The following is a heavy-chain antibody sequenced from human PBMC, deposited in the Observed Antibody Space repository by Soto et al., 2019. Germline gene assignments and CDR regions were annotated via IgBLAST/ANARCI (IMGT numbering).Heavy chain of an antibody. CDR3: VRDDKWAFDI. J-gene: IGHJ3*02. CDR2: ISVGSGSI. Sequence: EVHLEESGGGLVQPGRSRRISCAASGFTFSSYAMNWVRQAPGKGLEWISYISVGSGSIFYADSVRGRFTISRDDAQNSVYLQMDTLRYEDTAMYYCVRDDKWAFDIWCQGTTVIVSS. V-gene: IGHV3-48*02. CDR1: GFTFSSYA. D-gene: IGHD1-26*01.